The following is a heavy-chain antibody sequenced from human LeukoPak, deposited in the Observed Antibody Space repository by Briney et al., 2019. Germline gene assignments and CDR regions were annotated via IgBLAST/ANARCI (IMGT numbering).Heavy chain of an antibody. CDR1: GFTFTDYS. CDR2: ISTVSTYT. J-gene: IGHJ6*03. V-gene: IGHV3-21*06. D-gene: IGHD6-25*01. CDR3: ARDGSGFYLYNYMDV. Sequence: GGSLRLPCAPSGFTFTDYSMNWVRQAPGKGLEWVASISTVSTYTFYADSVKGRFSISRDNVRNLLYLQMSSLGAEDTAVYYCARDGSGFYLYNYMDVWGKGTTVTVSS.